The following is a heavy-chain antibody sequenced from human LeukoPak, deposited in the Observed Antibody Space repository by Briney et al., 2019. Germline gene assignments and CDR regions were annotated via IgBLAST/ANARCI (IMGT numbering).Heavy chain of an antibody. J-gene: IGHJ5*02. CDR3: ARGVGELFPGWFDP. V-gene: IGHV4-4*02. Sequence: PSETLSLTCAVSGGSLSSSNWWSWVRQPPGKGLEWIGEIYHSGSPNYNPSLKSRVTISVDQSKNQSSPKLSSVPAADTAVYYCARGVGELFPGWFDPWGQGTLVTVSS. D-gene: IGHD3-10*01. CDR2: IYHSGSP. CDR1: GGSLSSSNW.